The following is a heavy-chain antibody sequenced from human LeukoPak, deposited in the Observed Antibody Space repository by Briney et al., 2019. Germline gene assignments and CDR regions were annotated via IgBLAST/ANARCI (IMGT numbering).Heavy chain of an antibody. CDR1: GGTFSSYA. V-gene: IGHV1-69*13. D-gene: IGHD3-22*01. Sequence: ASVKVSCKASGGTFSSYAISWVRQAPGQGLEWMGGIIPIFGTANYAQKFQGRVTITADESTSTAYMELSSLRSEDTAVYYCASRRSYYYDSSGYMEHWGQGILVTVSS. J-gene: IGHJ1*01. CDR2: IIPIFGTA. CDR3: ASRRSYYYDSSGYMEH.